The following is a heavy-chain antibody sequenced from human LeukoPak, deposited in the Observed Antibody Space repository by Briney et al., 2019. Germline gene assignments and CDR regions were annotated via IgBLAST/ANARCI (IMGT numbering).Heavy chain of an antibody. CDR3: ARVVTDSSGWYHFDY. D-gene: IGHD6-19*01. J-gene: IGHJ4*02. Sequence: ASVKVSCKASEYTFTSYYIHWVRQAPGQGLEWMGIVIPSGGSTTHAQTFQGRVTMTRDTSTRTVYMELSSLRSEDTAVYYCARVVTDSSGWYHFDYWGQGTLVTVSS. V-gene: IGHV1-46*01. CDR1: EYTFTSYY. CDR2: VIPSGGST.